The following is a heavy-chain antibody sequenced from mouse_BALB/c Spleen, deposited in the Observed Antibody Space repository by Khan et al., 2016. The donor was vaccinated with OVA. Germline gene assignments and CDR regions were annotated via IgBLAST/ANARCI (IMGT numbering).Heavy chain of an antibody. V-gene: IGHV9-3-1*01. CDR3: ARVEYNGTMDY. J-gene: IGHJ4*01. D-gene: IGHD6-1*01. Sequence: QIQLVQSGPELKKPGETVKISCKASGYTFTNYGMNWVKQAPGKGLKWMGWINTYTGEPTYADDFKGRFAFSLDTTASTAYLQINNLKNEDTATYFCARVEYNGTMDYWGQGTSVTVSS. CDR1: GYTFTNYG. CDR2: INTYTGEP.